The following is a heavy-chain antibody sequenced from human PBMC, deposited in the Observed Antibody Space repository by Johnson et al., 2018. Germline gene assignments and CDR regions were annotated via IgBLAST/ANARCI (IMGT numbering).Heavy chain of an antibody. Sequence: QLVESGGGLVQPGGSLRLSCAASGFTVSSNYMSWVRQAPGKGLEWVSVIYSGGSTYYADSVKGRFSISRDNSKNTLYLQMNSLRDEDTAVYYCATKIGYSSGWGLFQHWGQGTLVTVSS. CDR2: IYSGGST. CDR3: ATKIGYSSGWGLFQH. CDR1: GFTVSSNY. D-gene: IGHD6-19*01. V-gene: IGHV3-66*02. J-gene: IGHJ1*01.